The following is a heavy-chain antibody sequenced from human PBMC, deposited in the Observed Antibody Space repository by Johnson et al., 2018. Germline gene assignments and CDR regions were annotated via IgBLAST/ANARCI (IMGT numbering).Heavy chain of an antibody. J-gene: IGHJ3*02. V-gene: IGHV1-69*01. CDR2: IIPLFGTA. D-gene: IGHD3-22*01. CDR1: GGTFSNFA. Sequence: QVQLVQSGAEVKKPGSSVMVSCNASGGTFSNFAFSWVRQAPGQGLEWMGGIIPLFGTAHYAQKFPGRVTIPANGSTTAYMELSSLTSEDTAVYYCARGYYSDTSGYYPDYDAFDIWGQGTMVTVSS. CDR3: ARGYYSDTSGYYPDYDAFDI.